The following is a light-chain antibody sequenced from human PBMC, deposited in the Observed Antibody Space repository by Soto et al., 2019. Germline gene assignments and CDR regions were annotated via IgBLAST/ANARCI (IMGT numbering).Light chain of an antibody. CDR2: STN. Sequence: QAVVTQEPSFSVSPGGTVTLTCGLSSGSVSTTYYPSWYQQTPGQAPRTLIHSTNTRSSGVPDRFSGSILGNKAALTITGAQADDESDYYCVLYMGSGVSVFGTGTKVTVL. J-gene: IGLJ1*01. CDR1: SGSVSTTYY. CDR3: VLYMGSGVSV. V-gene: IGLV8-61*01.